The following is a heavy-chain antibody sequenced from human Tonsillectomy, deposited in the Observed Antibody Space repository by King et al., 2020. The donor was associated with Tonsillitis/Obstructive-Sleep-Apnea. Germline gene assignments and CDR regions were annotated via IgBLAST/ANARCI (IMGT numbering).Heavy chain of an antibody. V-gene: IGHV3-11*05. CDR1: GFSFSDYY. Sequence: VQLVESGGGLVKPGGSLRLSCAASGFSFSDYYMSWIRQAPGKGLEWVSYIISSSSSYTNFADSVKGRFTISRDNAKNSLYLQMNSLRAEDTAVYYCAREYRYCSGVSCYSEDYYYHYMDVWGKGTTVTVSS. CDR2: IISSSSSYT. J-gene: IGHJ6*03. CDR3: AREYRYCSGVSCYSEDYYYHYMDV. D-gene: IGHD2-15*01.